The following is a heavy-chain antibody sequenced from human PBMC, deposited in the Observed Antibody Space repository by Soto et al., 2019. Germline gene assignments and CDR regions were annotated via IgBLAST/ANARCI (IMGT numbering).Heavy chain of an antibody. D-gene: IGHD3-10*01. J-gene: IGHJ4*02. CDR2: IWYDGSNK. CDR3: ARDSAGSESPLFDY. V-gene: IGHV3-33*01. CDR1: GFTFSSYG. Sequence: QVQLVESGGGVVQPGRSLRLSCAASGFTFSSYGMHWVRQAPGKGLEWVAVIWYDGSNKYYADSVKGRFTISRDNSKNTRYLQMNSLRAEDTAVYYCARDSAGSESPLFDYWGQGTLVTVSS.